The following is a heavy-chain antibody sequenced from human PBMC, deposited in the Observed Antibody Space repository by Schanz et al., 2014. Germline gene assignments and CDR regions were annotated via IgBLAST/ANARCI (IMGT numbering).Heavy chain of an antibody. J-gene: IGHJ4*02. V-gene: IGHV3-30*04. CDR1: GFTFSSYA. CDR2: ISYDGNNK. CDR3: AREIPAGGHSDY. Sequence: QVQLVESGGGVVQPGRSLRLSCAASGFTFSSYAMHWVRQAPGKGLEWVALISYDGNNKYYADSVKGRFTISRDNSKNTLYLRMISLRAEDTAMFYCAREIPAGGHSDYWGQGTLVSVSS. D-gene: IGHD2-15*01.